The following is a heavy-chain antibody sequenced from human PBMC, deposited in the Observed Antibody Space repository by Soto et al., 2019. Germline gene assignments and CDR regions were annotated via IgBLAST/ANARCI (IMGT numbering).Heavy chain of an antibody. CDR2: ISSSSSYI. Sequence: EVQLVESGGCLVKPGGSLRLSCAASGFTFSRYSMTWVRQAPGKGLEWVSSISSSSSYIYYGDSVKGRFTISRDNAKNSMYLQINSLRAEYTAVYYCARGLPDGSEQYCDYWGQGTLVIVSS. J-gene: IGHJ4*02. CDR1: GFTFSRYS. CDR3: ARGLPDGSEQYCDY. D-gene: IGHD3-10*01. V-gene: IGHV3-21*01.